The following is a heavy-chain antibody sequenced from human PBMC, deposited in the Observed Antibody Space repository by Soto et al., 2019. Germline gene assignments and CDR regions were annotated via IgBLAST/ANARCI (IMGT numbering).Heavy chain of an antibody. CDR2: INPNSGGT. J-gene: IGHJ5*02. CDR3: ARERRTKHNWFDP. D-gene: IGHD1-1*01. V-gene: IGHV1-2*04. Sequence: GSVKVSCKASGYTFTGYYMHWVRQAPGQGLEWMGWINPNSGGTNYAQKFQGWVTMTRDTSISTAYMELSRLRSDDTAVYYCARERRTKHNWFDPWGQGTLVTVSS. CDR1: GYTFTGYY.